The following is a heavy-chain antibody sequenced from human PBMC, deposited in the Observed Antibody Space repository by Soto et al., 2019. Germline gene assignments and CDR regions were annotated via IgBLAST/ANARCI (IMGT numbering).Heavy chain of an antibody. CDR2: VNSDESSR. Sequence: EVQLVEAGGDSVQPGGSLRLSCVASGFTFSNYWMHWVRQAPGQGLEWVSRVNSDESSRAYADSVKGRFISSRDNDKNSLSLEMNNLRAEDTAVYYCARGIDFYFDLWGRGTLVTVSS. J-gene: IGHJ2*01. V-gene: IGHV3-74*01. CDR1: GFTFSNYW. CDR3: ARGIDFYFDL.